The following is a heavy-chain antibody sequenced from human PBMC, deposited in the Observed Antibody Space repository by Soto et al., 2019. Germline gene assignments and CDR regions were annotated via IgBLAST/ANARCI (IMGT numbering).Heavy chain of an antibody. CDR3: AKSSMSGSSWKDFDY. CDR1: GFTFSSYA. V-gene: IGHV3-23*01. Sequence: PGGSLRLSCAASGFTFSSYAMSWVRQAPGKGLEWVSAISGSGGSTYYADSVKGRFTISRDNSKNTLYLQMNSLRAEDTAVYYCAKSSMSGSSWKDFDYWGQGTLVTVSS. CDR2: ISGSGGST. J-gene: IGHJ4*02. D-gene: IGHD6-13*01.